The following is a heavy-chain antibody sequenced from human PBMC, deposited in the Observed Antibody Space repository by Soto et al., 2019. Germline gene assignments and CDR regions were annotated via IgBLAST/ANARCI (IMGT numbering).Heavy chain of an antibody. CDR2: IYYSGST. Sequence: TSETLSLTCTVSGGSVSSGSYYWSWIRQPPGKGLEWIGYIYYSGSTNYNPSLKSRVTISVDTSKNQFSLKLSSVTAADTAVYYCAREGYSSGWYGDYYYYGMDVWGQGTTVTVSS. CDR1: GGSVSSGSYY. V-gene: IGHV4-61*01. J-gene: IGHJ6*02. D-gene: IGHD6-19*01. CDR3: AREGYSSGWYGDYYYYGMDV.